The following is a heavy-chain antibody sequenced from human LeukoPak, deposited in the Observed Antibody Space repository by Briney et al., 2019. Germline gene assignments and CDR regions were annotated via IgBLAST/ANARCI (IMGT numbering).Heavy chain of an antibody. V-gene: IGHV3-48*03. Sequence: GGSLRLSCAASGFTFSSYEMNWVRQAPGKGLEWVSYISSSGSTIYYADSVKGRFTISRDNAKNSLYLQMNSLRAEDTAVYYCARGLVWDFVYYYYMDVWGKGTTVTVSS. CDR2: ISSSGSTI. CDR1: GFTFSSYE. CDR3: ARGLVWDFVYYYYMDV. J-gene: IGHJ6*03. D-gene: IGHD6-6*01.